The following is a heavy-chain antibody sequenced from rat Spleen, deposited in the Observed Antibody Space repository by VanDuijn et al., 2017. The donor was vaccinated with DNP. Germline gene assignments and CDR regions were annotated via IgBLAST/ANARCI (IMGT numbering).Heavy chain of an antibody. Sequence: EVQLVESGGGLVQPGRSLKLSCAASGFTFSDYAMAWVRQAPKKGLEWVATIIYDGSSTYYRDSVKGRFTISRDNAKSTLYLQMDSLRSEDTATYYCARQLGAYVMDAWGQGASVTVSS. D-gene: IGHD5-1*01. CDR2: IIYDGSST. CDR1: GFTFSDYA. CDR3: ARQLGAYVMDA. V-gene: IGHV5-17*01. J-gene: IGHJ4*01.